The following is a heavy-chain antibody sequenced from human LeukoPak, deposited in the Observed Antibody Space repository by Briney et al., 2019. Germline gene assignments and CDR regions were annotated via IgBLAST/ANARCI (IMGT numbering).Heavy chain of an antibody. Sequence: SETLSLTCTVSGGSISSYYWSWIRQPPGKGLEWIGYIYYSGSTNYNPSLKSRVTISVDTSKNKFSLKLSSVTAADTAVYYCARADYGGNSIGAYDYWGQGTLVTVSS. D-gene: IGHD4-23*01. J-gene: IGHJ4*02. CDR1: GGSISSYY. CDR3: ARADYGGNSIGAYDY. V-gene: IGHV4-59*01. CDR2: IYYSGST.